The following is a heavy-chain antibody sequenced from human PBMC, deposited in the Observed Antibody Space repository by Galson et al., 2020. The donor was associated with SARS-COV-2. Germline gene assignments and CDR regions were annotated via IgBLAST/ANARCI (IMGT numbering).Heavy chain of an antibody. CDR1: GFTFSSYA. D-gene: IGHD4-17*01. Sequence: GESLKISCAASGFTFSSYAMHWVRQAPGKGLEWVAVISYDGSNKYYADSVKGRFTISRDNSKNTLYLQMNSLRAEDTAVYYCARDYDYGDYGYYYGMDVWGQGTTVTVSS. CDR2: ISYDGSNK. J-gene: IGHJ6*02. V-gene: IGHV3-30*04. CDR3: ARDYDYGDYGYYYGMDV.